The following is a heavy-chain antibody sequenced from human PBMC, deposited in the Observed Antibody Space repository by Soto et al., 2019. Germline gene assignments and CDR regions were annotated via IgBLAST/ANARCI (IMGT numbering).Heavy chain of an antibody. V-gene: IGHV4-59*01. CDR1: CGSISGYY. CDR3: ARVFRGMDV. CDR2: IYYSGST. Sequence: SETLSLTCTVSCGSISGYYWSWIRQPPGKGLEWIGHIYYSGSTNYNPSLKSRVTILVDTSKNQFSLKLYSVTAADTAVYYCARVFRGMDVWGQGTTVTVSS. J-gene: IGHJ6*02.